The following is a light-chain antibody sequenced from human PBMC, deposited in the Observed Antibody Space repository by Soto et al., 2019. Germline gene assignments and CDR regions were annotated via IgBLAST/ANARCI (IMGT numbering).Light chain of an antibody. V-gene: IGKV3-20*01. CDR3: QQYGSSPNP. CDR1: QSVSSSY. CDR2: GAT. J-gene: IGKJ2*01. Sequence: IVLTQSPGTLSLSPGERATLSCRASQSVSSSYLAWYQQKPGQAPSLLIYGATSRATGIPDRFSGSGSGTDFTLTISRLEPEDFAVDYCQQYGSSPNPFGQGTKLEIK.